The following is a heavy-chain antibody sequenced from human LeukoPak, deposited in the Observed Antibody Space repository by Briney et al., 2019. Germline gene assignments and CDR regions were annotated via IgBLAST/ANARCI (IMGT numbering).Heavy chain of an antibody. CDR2: ISGSGGST. Sequence: GGSLRLSCAASGFTFSSYAMSWVRQAPGKGLEWVSAISGSGGSTYYADSVKGRFTISRDNSKNTMHLQMNSLRAEDPAVYYCAKIQGIVAATRIDYWGQGPLVTVSS. J-gene: IGHJ4*02. CDR3: AKIQGIVAATRIDY. D-gene: IGHD1-26*01. CDR1: GFTFSSYA. V-gene: IGHV3-23*01.